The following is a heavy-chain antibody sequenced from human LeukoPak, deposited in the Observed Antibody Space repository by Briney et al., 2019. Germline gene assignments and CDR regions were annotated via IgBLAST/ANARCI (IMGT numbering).Heavy chain of an antibody. CDR2: INPNSGGT. Sequence: ASVKVSCKASGYTFIGHYIHWVRQAPGQGLEWMGWINPNSGGTNYAPKFQGRVTMNRDTSISTAYMELSRLTSDDTAVYYCAREIPDADYSDFWGQGTLVTVSS. D-gene: IGHD2-21*01. V-gene: IGHV1-2*02. CDR3: AREIPDADYSDF. CDR1: GYTFIGHY. J-gene: IGHJ4*02.